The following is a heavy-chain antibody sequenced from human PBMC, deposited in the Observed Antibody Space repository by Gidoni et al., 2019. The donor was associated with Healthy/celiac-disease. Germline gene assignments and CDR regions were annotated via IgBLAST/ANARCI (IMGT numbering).Heavy chain of an antibody. CDR2: INPSGGST. CDR3: AREQNDSSGYPDY. Sequence: QVQLVQSGAEVKKPGDSVKVYCQASGYTFTSYYMHWVRQAPGQGLEWMGIINPSGGSTSYAQKFQGRVTMTRDTSTSTVYMELSSLRSEDTAVDYCAREQNDSSGYPDYWGQGTLVTVSS. CDR1: GYTFTSYY. J-gene: IGHJ4*02. D-gene: IGHD3-22*01. V-gene: IGHV1-46*01.